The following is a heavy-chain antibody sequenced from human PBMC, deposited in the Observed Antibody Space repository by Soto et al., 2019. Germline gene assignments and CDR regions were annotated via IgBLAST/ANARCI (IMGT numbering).Heavy chain of an antibody. CDR3: ARDDVLCDGCRCYGVPLDV. V-gene: IGHV3-33*01. D-gene: IGHD2-15*01. CDR1: GFTFSIYG. J-gene: IGHJ6*04. Sequence: GGSLRLSCAASGFTFSIYGMHWVRQAPGKGLEWVAVMWYDGSNKYYADSVKGRFTISRDNSKNTLYLQMDSLRAEDTAVYYCARDDVLCDGCRCYGVPLDVWGKGTTVTVSS. CDR2: MWYDGSNK.